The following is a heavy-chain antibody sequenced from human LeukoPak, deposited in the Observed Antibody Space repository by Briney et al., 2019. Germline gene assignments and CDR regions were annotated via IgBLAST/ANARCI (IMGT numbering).Heavy chain of an antibody. CDR1: GHSFDSYW. J-gene: IGHJ4*02. CDR3: ARRSYYGSRIYVHFEN. V-gene: IGHV5-51*01. Sequence: GESLKISCKGSGHSFDSYWIAWVRQMPGKGLEWMGIIFPGDSDARYSPSFQGQVTFSADKSISTAYLQWGRLKASDTARYYCARRSYYGSRIYVHFENWGQGTLVTVSS. D-gene: IGHD3-10*01. CDR2: IFPGDSDA.